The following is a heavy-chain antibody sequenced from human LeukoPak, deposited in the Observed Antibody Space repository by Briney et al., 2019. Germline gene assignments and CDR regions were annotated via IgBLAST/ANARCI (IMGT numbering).Heavy chain of an antibody. CDR1: GLTFSSYS. D-gene: IGHD4-23*01. J-gene: IGHJ5*02. CDR2: ISYDGSNK. Sequence: GGSLRLSCAASGLTFSSYSINWVRQAPGKGLEWVAVISYDGSNKYHADSVKGRFTISRDNSKNTLYLQMNSLRAEDTAVYYCAKAPVGHGNWFDPWGQGTLSPSPQ. CDR3: AKAPVGHGNWFDP. V-gene: IGHV3-30*18.